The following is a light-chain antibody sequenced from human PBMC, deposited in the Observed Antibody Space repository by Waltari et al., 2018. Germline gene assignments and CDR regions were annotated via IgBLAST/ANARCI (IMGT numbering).Light chain of an antibody. Sequence: IVMTQSPGTLSLSPWASATLTCRASQSVSRALAWYQQKPGQAPRLLIYAASTRATGVPDRFSGSGSGTDFSLTISRLDPEDFAVYYCQHYVNLPVTFGQGTKVEI. CDR2: AAS. CDR1: QSVSRA. J-gene: IGKJ1*01. V-gene: IGKV3-20*01. CDR3: QHYVNLPVT.